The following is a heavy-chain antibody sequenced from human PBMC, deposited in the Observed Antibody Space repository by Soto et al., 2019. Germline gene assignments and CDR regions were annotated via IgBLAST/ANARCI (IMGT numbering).Heavy chain of an antibody. CDR1: GFTFSSYS. J-gene: IGHJ6*02. CDR3: ARDASLYSSGWYFYYYYYGMDV. Sequence: XVSLRLSCAASGFTFSSYSMNWVRQAPGKGLEWVSYISSSSSTIYYADSVKGRFTISRDNAKNSLYLQMNSLRDEDTAVYYCARDASLYSSGWYFYYYYYGMDVWGQGTTVTVSS. D-gene: IGHD6-19*01. CDR2: ISSSSSTI. V-gene: IGHV3-48*02.